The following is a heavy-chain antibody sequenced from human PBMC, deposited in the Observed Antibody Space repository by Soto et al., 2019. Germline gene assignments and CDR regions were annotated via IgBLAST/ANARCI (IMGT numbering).Heavy chain of an antibody. Sequence: QITLKESGPTLVKPTQTLTLTCTFSGFSLDTSGVGVAWIRQPPGKALEWLTLIYWDDDKRYSPSLRSRLTITKDTSKMRVVLTITNTLSVDTATYSYSGFESRIGSLRLVVWGQGLTVTVSS. D-gene: IGHD2-15*01. CDR1: GFSLDTSGVG. CDR3: SGFESRIGSLRLVV. CDR2: IYWDDDK. V-gene: IGHV2-5*02. J-gene: IGHJ6*02.